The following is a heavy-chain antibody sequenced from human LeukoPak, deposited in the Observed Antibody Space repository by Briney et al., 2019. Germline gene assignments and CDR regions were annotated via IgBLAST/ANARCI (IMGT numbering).Heavy chain of an antibody. D-gene: IGHD1-26*01. V-gene: IGHV3-9*03. CDR2: ISWNSSTI. CDR1: GFTFDGYA. J-gene: IGHJ5*02. CDR3: ATGNSGSYSQDWFDP. Sequence: PGGSLRLPCAASGFTFDGYAMHWVRQAPGKGLEWVSVISWNSSTIGDADAVKGRFTISRDNAKNSLYLLMNSLSAEDMVLYYCATGNSGSYSQDWFDPWGKGTLVTASS.